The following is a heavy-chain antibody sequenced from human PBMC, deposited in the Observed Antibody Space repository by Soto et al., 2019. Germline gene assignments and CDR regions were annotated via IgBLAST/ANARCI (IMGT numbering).Heavy chain of an antibody. CDR1: GFTFSSYA. Sequence: GGSLRLSCAASGFTFSSYAMHWVRQAPGKGLEWVAVISYDGSNKYYADSVKGRFTISRDNSKNTLYLQMNSLRAEDTAVYYCARVQNDPDPGKYYYYYYGMDVWGQGTTVTVSS. J-gene: IGHJ6*02. CDR2: ISYDGSNK. CDR3: ARVQNDPDPGKYYYYYYGMDV. V-gene: IGHV3-30-3*01. D-gene: IGHD1-1*01.